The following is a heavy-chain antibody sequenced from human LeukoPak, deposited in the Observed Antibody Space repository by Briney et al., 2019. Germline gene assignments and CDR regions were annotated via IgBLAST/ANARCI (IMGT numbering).Heavy chain of an antibody. Sequence: GGCLRLSCAAYGFAFDTYSMTCVRQAPGKGLEWVSSISSWSSFVYSADSVTGRFTISRDNAKNSLYLQMNSLRAEDTAVYYCARAGSTNSWFDPWGQGTLVIVSS. J-gene: IGHJ5*02. CDR2: ISSWSSFV. CDR1: GFAFDTYS. CDR3: ARAGSTNSWFDP. V-gene: IGHV3-21*01. D-gene: IGHD2-2*01.